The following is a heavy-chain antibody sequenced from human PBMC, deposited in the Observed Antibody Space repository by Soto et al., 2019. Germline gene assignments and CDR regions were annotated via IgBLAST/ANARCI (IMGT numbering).Heavy chain of an antibody. CDR2: INPNSGGT. CDR1: GYTFTGCY. J-gene: IGHJ6*02. CDR3: ARGGYCSGGSCNLQLPLYYYYYYGMDV. D-gene: IGHD2-15*01. Sequence: ASVKVSCKASGYTFTGCYMHWVRQAPGQGLEWMGWINPNSGGTNYAQKFQGRVTMTRDTSISTAYMELSRLRSDDTAVYYCARGGYCSGGSCNLQLPLYYYYYYGMDVWGQGTTVTVSS. V-gene: IGHV1-2*02.